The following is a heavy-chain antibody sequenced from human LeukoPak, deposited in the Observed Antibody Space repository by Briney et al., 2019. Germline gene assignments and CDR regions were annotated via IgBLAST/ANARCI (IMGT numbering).Heavy chain of an antibody. CDR1: GFTFSSYG. V-gene: IGHV3-64D*09. J-gene: IGHJ4*02. CDR3: VRYSSSYDY. D-gene: IGHD6-13*01. CDR2: ISSNGDTT. Sequence: GGSLRLSCAASGFTFSSYGMHWVRQAPGKGLEYVSAISSNGDTTYYPDSVKGRFTISRDNSKNTLYLQMSSLRTEDTAVYYCVRYSSSYDYWGQGTLVTVSS.